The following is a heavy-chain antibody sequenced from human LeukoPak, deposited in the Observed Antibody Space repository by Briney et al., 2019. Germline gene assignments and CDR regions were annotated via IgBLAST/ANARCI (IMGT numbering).Heavy chain of an antibody. Sequence: ASVKVSCKASGYTFTGYYMRWVRQAPGQGLEWMGWINPNSGGTNYAQKFQGRVTMTRDTSVSTAYMELSRLRSDDTAVYYCARAVDYGDYVDYWGQGTLVTVSS. V-gene: IGHV1-2*02. J-gene: IGHJ4*02. CDR3: ARAVDYGDYVDY. CDR1: GYTFTGYY. CDR2: INPNSGGT. D-gene: IGHD4-17*01.